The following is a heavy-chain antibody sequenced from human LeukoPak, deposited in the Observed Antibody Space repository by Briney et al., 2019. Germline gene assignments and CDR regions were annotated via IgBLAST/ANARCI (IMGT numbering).Heavy chain of an antibody. CDR1: GDSISSSSYF. J-gene: IGHJ4*02. CDR2: IFYSGAT. CDR3: ARQTYYYDSSVYYLLDH. V-gene: IGHV4-39*01. D-gene: IGHD3-22*01. Sequence: SETLSLICTVSGDSISSSSYFWGWIRQPPGKGLEWIGSIFYSGATFYNPSFKGRVTMSVDTSKNQFSLKLRSVTAADTAVYYCARQTYYYDSSVYYLLDHWGQGSLVTVSA.